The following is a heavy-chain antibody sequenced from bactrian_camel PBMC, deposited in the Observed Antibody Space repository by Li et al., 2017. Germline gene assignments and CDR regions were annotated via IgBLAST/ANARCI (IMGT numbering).Heavy chain of an antibody. D-gene: IGHD5*01. CDR3: AARRGWCNLGSWLSLNSWAY. CDR2: IDTSGGIT. J-gene: IGHJ4*01. Sequence: HVQLVESGGGSVQAGGSLRLSCTVSRDSYRNRCIAWYRRAPGKEREGVAAIDTSGGITVYTDTVKGRFAISQDVAKNTVYLQMNSLQPEDTAMYYCAARRGWCNLGSWLSLNSWAYWGQGTQVTVS. CDR1: RDSYRNRC. V-gene: IGHV3S53*01.